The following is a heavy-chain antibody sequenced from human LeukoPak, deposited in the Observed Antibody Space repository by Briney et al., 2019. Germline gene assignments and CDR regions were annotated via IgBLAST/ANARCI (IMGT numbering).Heavy chain of an antibody. Sequence: GASVKVSCKASGYTFASYGISWVRQAPGQGLEWMGWISTYSGNTNYAQNLQGRVTMTTDTSTSTAYMELRSLRSDDTAVYYCARDISPLDYWGQGTLVTVSS. CDR3: ARDISPLDY. CDR2: ISTYSGNT. J-gene: IGHJ4*02. V-gene: IGHV1-18*04. CDR1: GYTFASYG. D-gene: IGHD3-9*01.